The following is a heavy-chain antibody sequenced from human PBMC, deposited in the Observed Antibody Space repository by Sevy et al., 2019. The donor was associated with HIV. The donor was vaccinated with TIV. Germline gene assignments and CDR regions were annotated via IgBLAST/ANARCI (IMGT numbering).Heavy chain of an antibody. D-gene: IGHD4-4*01. V-gene: IGHV3-48*03. CDR1: GFTFSSYE. J-gene: IGHJ4*02. CDR2: ISNSGTAM. CDR3: ARDLPPSATTVPHFDC. Sequence: GGSLRLSCAASGFTFSSYEMNWVRQAPGKGLEWVSYISNSGTAMYYPDSVRGRFTISRDNARRSLYLQMNSLRAEDTAVYYCARDLPPSATTVPHFDCWGQGALVTVSS.